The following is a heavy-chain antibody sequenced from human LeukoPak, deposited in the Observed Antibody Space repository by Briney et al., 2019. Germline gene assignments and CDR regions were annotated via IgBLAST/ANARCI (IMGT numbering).Heavy chain of an antibody. J-gene: IGHJ4*02. V-gene: IGHV4-31*03. CDR3: ARVAAAGLLPFDY. CDR1: GGSISSGGYY. D-gene: IGHD6-13*01. CDR2: IYYSGST. Sequence: PSETLSLTCTVSGGSISSGGYYWSWIRQHPGKGLEWIGYIYYSGSTYYNPSLKSRVTISVDTSKNQFSLKLSSVTAADTAVYYCARVAAAGLLPFDYWGQGTLVTVSS.